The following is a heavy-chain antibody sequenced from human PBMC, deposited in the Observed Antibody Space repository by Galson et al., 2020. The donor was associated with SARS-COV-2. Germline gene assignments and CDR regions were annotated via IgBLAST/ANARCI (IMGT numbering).Heavy chain of an antibody. V-gene: IGHV5-10-1*01. D-gene: IGHD3-10*01. CDR2: IDPSDSYT. J-gene: IGHJ2*01. CDR1: GYRFTSYW. CDR3: ARLGSPNWYFDL. Sequence: KIGESLKISCKGSGYRFTSYWISWVRQMPGKGLEWMGKIDPSDSYTNYSPSFQGHVTISADKSITTAYLQWSSLKASDTAIYYCARLGSPNWYFDLWGRGTLVTVSS.